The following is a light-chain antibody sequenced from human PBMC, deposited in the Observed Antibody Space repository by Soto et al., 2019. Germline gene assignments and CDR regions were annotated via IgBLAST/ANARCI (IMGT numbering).Light chain of an antibody. CDR2: GAF. CDR1: QTVRGNY. J-gene: IGKJ5*01. V-gene: IGKV3-20*01. CDR3: QQYCNSFPIT. Sequence: EIVLTQSPGTLSLSPGEGATLSCRASQTVRGNYLAWYQQKPGQAPRLLIYGAFSRATGIPDRFSGSGSGTDFTLTISRLEPEDFAVYYCQQYCNSFPITFGQGTRLEIK.